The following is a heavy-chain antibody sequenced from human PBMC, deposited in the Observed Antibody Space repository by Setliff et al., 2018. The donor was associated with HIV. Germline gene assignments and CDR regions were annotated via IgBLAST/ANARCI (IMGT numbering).Heavy chain of an antibody. CDR1: GYSINNGYY. Sequence: SETLSLTCAVSGYSINNGYYWGWVRQPPGKGLEWIGSLYHSGTTFYNPSLKTRVTISVDRSKNQFSLNLTSVTAADTAVYYCARHGEQQPTRRWGQGTLVTVSS. D-gene: IGHD6-13*01. CDR3: ARHGEQQPTRR. J-gene: IGHJ4*02. V-gene: IGHV4-38-2*01. CDR2: LYHSGTT.